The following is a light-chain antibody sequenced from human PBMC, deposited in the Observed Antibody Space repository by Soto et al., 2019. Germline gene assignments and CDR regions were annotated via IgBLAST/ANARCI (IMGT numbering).Light chain of an antibody. V-gene: IGKV3-20*01. Sequence: DIVLTQSPGTLSLSPGERGTLSCRASQSVGSNYLAWYQPKPGQAPRLLIYGASSRATGLPERFSGRGSGTDFTLTISRLQPEDFAMYYCQQYNSSPQTFGQGTKVEIK. CDR3: QQYNSSPQT. CDR1: QSVGSNY. J-gene: IGKJ1*01. CDR2: GAS.